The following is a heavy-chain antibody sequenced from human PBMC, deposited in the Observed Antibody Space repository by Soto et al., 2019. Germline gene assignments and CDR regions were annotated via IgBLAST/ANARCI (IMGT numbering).Heavy chain of an antibody. D-gene: IGHD2-2*01. CDR2: IIPILDIA. CDR1: GGIFNNYI. V-gene: IGHV1-69*02. CDR3: ATGFLGHCSRTTCYGEYFQH. J-gene: IGHJ1*01. Sequence: QVQLVQSGAEVKKPGSSVKVSCKASGGIFNNYIIAWVRQAPGQGLEWMGRIIPILDIANYAQKFQGRITITADKSTSTAYMELNSLRSEDTAVYYCATGFLGHCSRTTCYGEYFQHWGQGTLVTVSS.